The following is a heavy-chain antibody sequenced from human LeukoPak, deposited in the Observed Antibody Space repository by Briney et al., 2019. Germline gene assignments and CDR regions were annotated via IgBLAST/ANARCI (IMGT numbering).Heavy chain of an antibody. J-gene: IGHJ5*02. CDR2: IYYSGST. D-gene: IGHD6-13*01. CDR1: GGSISSYY. CDR3: ARALVDRIAAAATGWFDP. V-gene: IGHV4-59*01. Sequence: SETLSLTCTVSGGSISSYYWSWIRQPPGKGLEWIGYIYYSGSTNYNPSLKSRVTISVDTSKNQFSLKLSSVTAADTAVYYCARALVDRIAAAATGWFDPWGQGTLVTVSS.